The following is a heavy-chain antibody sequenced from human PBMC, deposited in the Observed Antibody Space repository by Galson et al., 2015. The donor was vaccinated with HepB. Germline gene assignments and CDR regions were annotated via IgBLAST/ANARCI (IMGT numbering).Heavy chain of an antibody. CDR2: IYYSGST. D-gene: IGHD4/OR15-4a*01. CDR3: ARHGSSYGGYFDY. J-gene: IGHJ4*02. Sequence: LTCTVSGGSISSYYWSWIRQPPGKGLEWIGYIYYSGSTNYNPSLKSRVTISVDTSKNQFSLKLSSVTAADTAVYYCARHGSSYGGYFDYWGQGTLVTVSS. V-gene: IGHV4-59*08. CDR1: GGSISSYY.